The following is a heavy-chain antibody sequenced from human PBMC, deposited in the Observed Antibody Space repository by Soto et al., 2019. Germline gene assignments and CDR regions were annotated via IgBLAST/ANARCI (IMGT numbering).Heavy chain of an antibody. CDR1: GGTFSTYA. Sequence: EVQLLESGGQPIQAGESLRLSCAASGGTFSTYAMSWLRQAPGKGLEWVSSITSSGVGTYYADSVKGRFSISRDNSKNMVFLQMDSLRAEDTALYYCAKGARWARELFDQWGQGTLVTVSS. J-gene: IGHJ4*02. CDR3: AKGARWARELFDQ. D-gene: IGHD1-7*01. V-gene: IGHV3-23*01. CDR2: ITSSGVGT.